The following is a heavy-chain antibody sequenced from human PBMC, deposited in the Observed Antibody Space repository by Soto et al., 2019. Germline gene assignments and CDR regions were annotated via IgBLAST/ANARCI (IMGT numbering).Heavy chain of an antibody. Sequence: PGGSLRLSCSASGFTFSSYAMHWVRQAPGKGLEYVSAISSNGGSTYYADSVKGRFTISRDNSKNTLYLQMSSLRAEDTAVYYCVKDLNSSGWASRWFDPWGQGTLVTVSS. CDR2: ISSNGGST. CDR3: VKDLNSSGWASRWFDP. D-gene: IGHD6-19*01. V-gene: IGHV3-64D*06. CDR1: GFTFSSYA. J-gene: IGHJ5*02.